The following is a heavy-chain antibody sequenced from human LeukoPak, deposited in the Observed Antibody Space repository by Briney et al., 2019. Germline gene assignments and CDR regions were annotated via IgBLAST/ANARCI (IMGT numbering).Heavy chain of an antibody. Sequence: SETLSLTCTVSGGSISSYYWSWIRQPPGQGLEWIGYIYYSGSTNYNASLKSRVTIPVATSKNQFSLKLRSVTAADTAVYYCAREVGKQWLVPNYFDYWGQGTLVTVSS. CDR1: GGSISSYY. V-gene: IGHV4-59*01. CDR3: AREVGKQWLVPNYFDY. J-gene: IGHJ4*02. D-gene: IGHD6-19*01. CDR2: IYYSGST.